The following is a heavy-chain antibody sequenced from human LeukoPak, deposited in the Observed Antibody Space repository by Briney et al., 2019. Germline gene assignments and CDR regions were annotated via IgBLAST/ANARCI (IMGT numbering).Heavy chain of an antibody. CDR1: GFTFDDYA. J-gene: IGHJ4*02. CDR3: AKDMGYCSSTSCYRMEY. Sequence: PGGSLRLSCAASGFTFDDYAMHWVRQAPGKGLEWVSLISGDGGSTYYADSVKGRFTISRDNSKNSLYLQMNSLRTEDPALYYCAKDMGYCSSTSCYRMEYWGQGTLVTVSS. D-gene: IGHD2-2*01. V-gene: IGHV3-43*02. CDR2: ISGDGGST.